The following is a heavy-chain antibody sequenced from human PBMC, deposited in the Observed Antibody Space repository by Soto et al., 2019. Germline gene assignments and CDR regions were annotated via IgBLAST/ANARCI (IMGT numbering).Heavy chain of an antibody. CDR2: ISYDGSNK. J-gene: IGHJ4*02. V-gene: IGHV3-30-3*01. CDR1: GFTFSSCA. D-gene: IGHD3-3*01. Sequence: QVQLVESRGGVVQPGRSLRLSCAASGFTFSSCAMHWVRQAPGKGLEWVALISYDGSNKYYADSVKGRFTISRDNSKNTLYLQMNSLRAEDKAVYYCARDKRDLRFLEWSYYFDYWGQGTLVTVSS. CDR3: ARDKRDLRFLEWSYYFDY.